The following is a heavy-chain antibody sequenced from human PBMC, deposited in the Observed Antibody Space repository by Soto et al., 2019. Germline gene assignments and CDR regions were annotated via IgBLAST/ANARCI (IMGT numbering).Heavy chain of an antibody. D-gene: IGHD3-9*01. V-gene: IGHV1-3*01. J-gene: IGHJ5*02. CDR1: GYTFTSDA. CDR2: INAGNGNT. Sequence: VKVACKASGYTFTSDAVRWVRQATEQRLEWMGWINAGNGNTKYSQKFQGRVTITRDTSASTAYMDLSSLRSEDTAVYYCSRSMADILTGYCLNWFEPWGQGTLVTVSS. CDR3: SRSMADILTGYCLNWFEP.